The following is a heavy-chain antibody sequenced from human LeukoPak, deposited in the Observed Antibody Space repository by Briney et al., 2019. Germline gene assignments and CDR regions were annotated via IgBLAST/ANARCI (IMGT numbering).Heavy chain of an antibody. Sequence: SETLSLTCTVSGGSIRSGGYYWSWIRQHPGKGLEWIGYIYYSGSTYYNPSLKSRVTISVDTSKNQFSLKLSSVTAADTAVYYCARDRKGSGYDSSGYYYYAFDIWGQGTMVTVSS. V-gene: IGHV4-31*03. CDR3: ARDRKGSGYDSSGYYYYAFDI. CDR2: IYYSGST. D-gene: IGHD3-22*01. J-gene: IGHJ3*02. CDR1: GGSIRSGGYY.